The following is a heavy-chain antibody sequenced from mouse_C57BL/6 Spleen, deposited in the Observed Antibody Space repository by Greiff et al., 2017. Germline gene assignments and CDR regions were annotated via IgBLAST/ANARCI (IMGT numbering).Heavy chain of an antibody. J-gene: IGHJ4*01. Sequence: QVQLQQSGAELARPGASVKLSCKASGYTFTSYGISWVKQRTGQGLEWIGEIYPRSGNTYYTEKFKGKATLTADKSSSTAYMELRSLTSEDSAVYFCARGGDYDEGYAMDYWGQGTSVTVSS. CDR2: IYPRSGNT. CDR1: GYTFTSYG. V-gene: IGHV1-81*01. CDR3: ARGGDYDEGYAMDY. D-gene: IGHD2-4*01.